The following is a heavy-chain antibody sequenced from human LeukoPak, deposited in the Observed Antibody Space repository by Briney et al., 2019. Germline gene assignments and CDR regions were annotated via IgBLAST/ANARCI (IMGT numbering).Heavy chain of an antibody. Sequence: GASVKVSCKASGYTFTGYYMHWVRQAPGQGLEWMGWINPNSGGTNYAQKFQGRVTMTRDTSISTVYMELSRLRSDDTAVYYCAREIAAAGWGFDPWGQGTLVTVSS. V-gene: IGHV1-2*02. J-gene: IGHJ5*02. CDR1: GYTFTGYY. CDR3: AREIAAAGWGFDP. CDR2: INPNSGGT. D-gene: IGHD6-13*01.